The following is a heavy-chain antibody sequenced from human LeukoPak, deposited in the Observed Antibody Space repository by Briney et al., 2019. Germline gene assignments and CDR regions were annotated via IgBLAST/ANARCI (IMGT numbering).Heavy chain of an antibody. J-gene: IGHJ6*02. D-gene: IGHD3/OR15-3a*01. V-gene: IGHV1-3*01. CDR2: INAGNGNT. CDR1: GYTFTSYG. CDR3: ARGFILYDFWSGYSPYGMDV. Sequence: ASVKVSCKASGYTFTSYGINWVRQAPGQRLEWMGWINAGNGNTKYSQKFQGRVTITRDTSASTAYMELSSLRSEDTAVYYCARGFILYDFWSGYSPYGMDVWGQGTTVTVSS.